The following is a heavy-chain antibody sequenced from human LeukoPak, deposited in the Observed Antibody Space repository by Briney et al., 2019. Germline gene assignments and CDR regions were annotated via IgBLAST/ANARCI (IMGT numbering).Heavy chain of an antibody. CDR3: ARAYYYDSSNIDF. D-gene: IGHD3-22*01. Sequence: ASVKVSCKASGYTFTSYSIAWVRQAPGQGLEWMGWIITSNGNSSYAERLQGRVAMTTDTSTSTVYLELRSLRADDTAVYYCARAYYYDSSNIDFWGQGTLVAVSS. J-gene: IGHJ4*02. V-gene: IGHV1-18*01. CDR1: GYTFTSYS. CDR2: IITSNGNS.